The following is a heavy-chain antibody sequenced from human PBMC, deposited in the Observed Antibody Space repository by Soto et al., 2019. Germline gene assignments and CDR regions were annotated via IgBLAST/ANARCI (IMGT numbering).Heavy chain of an antibody. J-gene: IGHJ4*02. CDR2: IYYSGST. CDR1: GGSVSSGSYY. Sequence: SETLSLTCTVSGGSVSSGSYYWSWIRQPPGKGLEWIGYIYYSGSTNYNPSLKSRVTISVDTSKNQFSLKLSSVTAADTAVYYCARDRLSYDFWSGYPNWGQGTLVTVSS. D-gene: IGHD3-3*01. V-gene: IGHV4-61*01. CDR3: ARDRLSYDFWSGYPN.